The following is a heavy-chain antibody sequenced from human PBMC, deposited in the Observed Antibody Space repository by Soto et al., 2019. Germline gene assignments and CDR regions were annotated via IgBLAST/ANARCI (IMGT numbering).Heavy chain of an antibody. V-gene: IGHV3-30-3*01. CDR2: ISYDGSNK. J-gene: IGHJ3*02. CDR1: GFTFSSYA. CDR3: ARPNLDDAFDI. Sequence: GSLRPACAASGFTFSSYAMHWVRQAPGKGLEWVAVISYDGSNKYYADSVKGRFTISRDNSKNTLYLQMNSLRAEDTAVYYCARPNLDDAFDIWGQGTMVTV.